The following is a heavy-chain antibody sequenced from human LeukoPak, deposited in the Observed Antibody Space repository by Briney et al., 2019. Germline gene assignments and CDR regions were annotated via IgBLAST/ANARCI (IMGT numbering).Heavy chain of an antibody. V-gene: IGHV4-34*01. D-gene: IGHD6-13*01. CDR1: GGSFSGYY. Sequence: SETLSLTCAVYGGSFSGYYWNWIRQPPGKGLEWIGEVYHTGSTNYNPSLKSRVTISVDTSKNQFSLKLSSVTAADTAVYYCARGNKQQLACNWFDPWGQGTLVTVSS. CDR3: ARGNKQQLACNWFDP. CDR2: VYHTGST. J-gene: IGHJ5*02.